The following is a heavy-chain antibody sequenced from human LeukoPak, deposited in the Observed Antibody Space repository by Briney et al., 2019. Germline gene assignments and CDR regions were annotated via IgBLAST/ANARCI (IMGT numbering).Heavy chain of an antibody. CDR3: AKARATYYYDSSGPSSPYYYYYGMDV. V-gene: IGHV3-7*04. CDR2: IKQDGSEK. D-gene: IGHD3-22*01. Sequence: PGGSLRLSCAASRFTFSNFWMSWVRLAPGKGLEWVANIKQDGSEKYYVDSVKGRFTISRDNAKNSMYLQMNSLRAEDTAVYYCAKARATYYYDSSGPSSPYYYYYGMDVWGQGTTVTVSS. J-gene: IGHJ6*02. CDR1: RFTFSNFW.